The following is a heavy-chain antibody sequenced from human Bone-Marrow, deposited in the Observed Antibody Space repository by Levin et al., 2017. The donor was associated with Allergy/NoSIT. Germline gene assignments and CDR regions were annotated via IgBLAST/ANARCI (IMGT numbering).Heavy chain of an antibody. V-gene: IGHV3-23*01. CDR2: ISGDGGST. D-gene: IGHD4-11*01. Sequence: GESLKISCAASGFTFSTYAMSWVRQAPGKGLEWVSVISGDGGSTYYTESVKGRFTLSRDNSKNTLYLQVNSLRAEDTAVYYCAKGGMGDYRRHYFDHWGQGTLVTVSS. CDR1: GFTFSTYA. CDR3: AKGGMGDYRRHYFDH. J-gene: IGHJ4*02.